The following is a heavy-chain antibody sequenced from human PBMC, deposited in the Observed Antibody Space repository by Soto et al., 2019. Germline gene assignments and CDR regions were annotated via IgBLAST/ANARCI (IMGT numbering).Heavy chain of an antibody. Sequence: EVQLVESGGGLVQPGGSLRLSCAVSGFTFSNYWMHWVRQSPGKGLVWVSRINSDGTGTHYADSVRGRFTVSRDNAKNTLYLQMNSLTAEDTAVYYCARVRTADCGGDCYTDYWGQGTLVTVSS. J-gene: IGHJ4*02. D-gene: IGHD2-21*02. V-gene: IGHV3-74*01. CDR3: ARVRTADCGGDCYTDY. CDR1: GFTFSNYW. CDR2: INSDGTGT.